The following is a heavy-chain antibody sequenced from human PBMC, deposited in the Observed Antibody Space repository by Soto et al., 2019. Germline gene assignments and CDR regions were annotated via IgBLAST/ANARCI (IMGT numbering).Heavy chain of an antibody. CDR3: ARGIISSYTAMVKGYFDY. CDR1: GGTFSSYA. V-gene: IGHV1-69*06. CDR2: IIPIFGTA. D-gene: IGHD5-18*01. Sequence: QVQLVQSGAEVKKPGSSVKVSCKASGGTFSSYAISWVRQAPGQGLEWMGGIIPIFGTANYAQKVQGRVKNNSDKSTRPADMELSSLRYEDTAVYYCARGIISSYTAMVKGYFDYWGKGTLVTVSS. J-gene: IGHJ4*02.